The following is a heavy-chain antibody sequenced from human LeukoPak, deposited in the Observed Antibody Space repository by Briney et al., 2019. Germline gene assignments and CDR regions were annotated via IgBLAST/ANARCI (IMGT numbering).Heavy chain of an antibody. V-gene: IGHV3-11*04. CDR3: ARVMIVVAYDAFDI. CDR2: ISTSGNSI. D-gene: IGHD3-22*01. J-gene: IGHJ3*02. CDR1: GFTFSDYY. Sequence: PGGSLRLSCAASGFTFSDYYLSWIRQAPGKGLEWVSYISTSGNSIHYADSVKGRFTISRDDAKNSLSLQMNSLRAEDTAVYYCARVMIVVAYDAFDIWGQGTMVTVSS.